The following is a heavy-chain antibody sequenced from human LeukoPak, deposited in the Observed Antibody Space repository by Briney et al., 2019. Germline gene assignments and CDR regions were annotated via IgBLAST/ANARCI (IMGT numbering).Heavy chain of an antibody. Sequence: SETLSLTCTVSGGSIRSSYYYWGWIRQPPGKGLEWIGSIYDSGSTYYNPSLKSRVTISVDTSKNQFSLKLNSVTAADTAVYYCAREVRGYSGYVDYWGQGTLVTVSS. CDR3: AREVRGYSGYVDY. CDR2: IYDSGST. J-gene: IGHJ4*02. D-gene: IGHD5-12*01. V-gene: IGHV4-39*01. CDR1: GGSIRSSYYY.